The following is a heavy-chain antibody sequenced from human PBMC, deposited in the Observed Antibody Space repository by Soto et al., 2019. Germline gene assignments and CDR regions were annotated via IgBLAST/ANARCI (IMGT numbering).Heavy chain of an antibody. CDR1: GFTFDDYA. Sequence: EVQLVESGGGLVQPGRSLRLSCAASGFTFDDYAMHWVRQAPGKGLEWVSDISWNSGSIGYADSVKGRFTISRDNAKNSLYLQMNSLRAEDTALYYCAKAGFWSGYYSLVDYWGQGTLVTVSS. CDR3: AKAGFWSGYYSLVDY. V-gene: IGHV3-9*01. J-gene: IGHJ4*02. D-gene: IGHD3-3*01. CDR2: ISWNSGSI.